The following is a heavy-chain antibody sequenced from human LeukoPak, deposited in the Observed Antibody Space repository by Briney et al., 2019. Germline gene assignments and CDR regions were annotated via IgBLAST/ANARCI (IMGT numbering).Heavy chain of an antibody. CDR1: GFTFGMYA. Sequence: GGSLRLSCAASGFTFGMYAMSWVRQAPGKGLQWVPTLSGSGGSTYYADSVKGRFTISGDESKNTLSLQMNSLRPEDTAVYYCAKNAAGIVLMIYAPLDSWGQGTLVTVSS. CDR3: AKNAAGIVLMIYAPLDS. J-gene: IGHJ4*02. CDR2: LSGSGGST. D-gene: IGHD2-8*01. V-gene: IGHV3-23*01.